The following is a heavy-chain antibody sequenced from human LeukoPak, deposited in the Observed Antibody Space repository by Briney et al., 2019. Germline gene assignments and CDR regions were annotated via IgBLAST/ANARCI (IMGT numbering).Heavy chain of an antibody. V-gene: IGHV3-74*01. CDR3: ARDLGRGSYSLYYLDY. CDR1: GFTFSSYW. D-gene: IGHD3-16*01. Sequence: GGSLRLSCAASGFTFSSYWMHWVRQAPGKGLVWVSRINSDGSSKFYADSVKGRFTISRDNAKNTLYLQMNILRGEDTAVYYCARDLGRGSYSLYYLDYWGQGTLVTVSS. J-gene: IGHJ4*02. CDR2: INSDGSSK.